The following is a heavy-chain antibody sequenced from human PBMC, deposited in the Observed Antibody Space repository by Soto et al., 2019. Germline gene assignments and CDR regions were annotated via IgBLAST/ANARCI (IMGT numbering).Heavy chain of an antibody. D-gene: IGHD3-22*01. Sequence: GASVKVSCKASGYTFTGYYMHWVRQAPGQGLEWMGWINPNSGGTNYAQKFQGWVTMTRDTSISTAYMELSRLRSDDTAVYYCARDPRYYYDSSGYYDYWGQGTLVTVSS. V-gene: IGHV1-2*04. J-gene: IGHJ4*02. CDR2: INPNSGGT. CDR3: ARDPRYYYDSSGYYDY. CDR1: GYTFTGYY.